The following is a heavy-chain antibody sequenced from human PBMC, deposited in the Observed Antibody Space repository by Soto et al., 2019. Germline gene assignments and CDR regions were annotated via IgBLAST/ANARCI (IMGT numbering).Heavy chain of an antibody. CDR1: GFTSEDYA. V-gene: IGHV3-9*02. D-gene: IGHD2-21*02. CDR2: IYWTSNSI. CDR3: VKDVMTGGADY. Sequence: EVKLVESGGGLVQPGRSLRLSCVASGFTSEDYAMHWVRQAPGKGLEWVSGIYWTSNSIDYGDSVKGRFTVGRDNAKHSLYLQMNSLRPEDTAIYYCVKDVMTGGADYWGQGTLVTVS. J-gene: IGHJ4*02.